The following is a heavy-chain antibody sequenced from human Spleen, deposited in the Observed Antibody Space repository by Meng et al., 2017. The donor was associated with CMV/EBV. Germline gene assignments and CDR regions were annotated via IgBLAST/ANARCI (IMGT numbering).Heavy chain of an antibody. CDR2: GSA. Sequence: CGASGFTFSSYAMSWVRQAPGKGLEWVGGSAYYADSVKGRFTISRDNSENTLYLQMNNLRPDDTAVYYCAKGLGGPLYNYNYGGSLDYWGQGAPVTVSS. CDR1: GFTFSSYA. D-gene: IGHD5-24*01. V-gene: IGHV3-23*01. CDR3: AKGLGGPLYNYNYGGSLDY. J-gene: IGHJ4*02.